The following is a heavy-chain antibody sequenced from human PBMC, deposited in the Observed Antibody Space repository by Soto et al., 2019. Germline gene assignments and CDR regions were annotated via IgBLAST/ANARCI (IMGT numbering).Heavy chain of an antibody. CDR3: AKTYYDFWSGYWYYYYYGMDV. Sequence: QVQLVQSGAEVKKPGASVKVSCKASGYTFNSYDINWVRQATGQGLEWMGWMNPNSGNTGYAQKFQGRVTMTRNTSISTAYMELSSLRSEDTAVYYCAKTYYDFWSGYWYYYYYGMDVWGQGTTVTVSS. D-gene: IGHD3-3*01. CDR2: MNPNSGNT. V-gene: IGHV1-8*01. CDR1: GYTFNSYD. J-gene: IGHJ6*02.